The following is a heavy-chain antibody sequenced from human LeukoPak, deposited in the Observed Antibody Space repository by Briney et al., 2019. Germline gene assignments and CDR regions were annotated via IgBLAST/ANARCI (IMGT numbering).Heavy chain of an antibody. CDR2: IHHSGST. J-gene: IGHJ4*02. Sequence: SETLSLTCTVSGYSISSGYYWGWIRQPPGKGLEWIGSIHHSGSTYYNPSLKSRVTISVDTSKNQFSLKLSSVTAADTAVYYCARAKYSNCFDYWGQGTLVTVSS. CDR3: ARAKYSNCFDY. CDR1: GYSISSGYY. D-gene: IGHD4-11*01. V-gene: IGHV4-38-2*02.